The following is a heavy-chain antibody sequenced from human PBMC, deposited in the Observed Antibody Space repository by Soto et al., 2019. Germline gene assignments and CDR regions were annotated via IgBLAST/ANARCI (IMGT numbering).Heavy chain of an antibody. CDR1: GFTFSSYS. Sequence: GGSLRLSCAASGFTFSSYSMNWVRQAPGKGLEWVSYISSSSSTIYYADSVKGRFTISRDNAKNSLYLQMNSLRDEDTAVYYCARFSASGGVWAPHDYWGQGTLVTVSS. J-gene: IGHJ4*02. V-gene: IGHV3-48*02. CDR3: ARFSASGGVWAPHDY. CDR2: ISSSSSTI. D-gene: IGHD2-8*01.